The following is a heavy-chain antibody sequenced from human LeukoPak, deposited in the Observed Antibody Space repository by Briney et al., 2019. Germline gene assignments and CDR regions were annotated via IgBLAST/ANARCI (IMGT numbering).Heavy chain of an antibody. CDR1: GYTFTSYD. J-gene: IGHJ6*03. V-gene: IGHV1-8*03. Sequence: GASVKVSCKASGYTFTSYDINWVRQATGQGLEWMGWMNPNSGNTGYAQKFQGRVTITRNTSISTAYMELSSLRSEDTAVYYCARGSGYSYGYDSYYYYYMDVWGKGTTVTVSS. CDR3: ARGSGYSYGYDSYYYYYMDV. D-gene: IGHD5-18*01. CDR2: MNPNSGNT.